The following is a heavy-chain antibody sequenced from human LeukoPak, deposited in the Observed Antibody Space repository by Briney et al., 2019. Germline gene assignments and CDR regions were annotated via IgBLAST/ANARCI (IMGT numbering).Heavy chain of an antibody. J-gene: IGHJ6*03. D-gene: IGHD1-26*01. CDR1: GFSFSNYY. CDR2: IGSTI. CDR3: ARDRGIVGTTGYYYMDV. Sequence: PGGSLRLSCVASGFSFSNYYMSWIRQAPGKGLEWVSYIGSTIYYADSVEGRFTISRDNAKNSLYLQMNSLRAEDTAVYYCARDRGIVGTTGYYYMDVWGKGTTVTVSS. V-gene: IGHV3-11*04.